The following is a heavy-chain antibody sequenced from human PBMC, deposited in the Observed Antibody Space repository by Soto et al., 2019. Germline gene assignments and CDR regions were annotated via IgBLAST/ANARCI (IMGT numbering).Heavy chain of an antibody. V-gene: IGHV1-46*01. J-gene: IGHJ5*02. CDR1: GYTFTDYR. CDR3: ARPAGRLANWFDP. D-gene: IGHD6-6*01. Sequence: QVQLVQSGAEVKKPGASVKVSCKASGYTFTDYRMIWVRQDPGQGLEWMGIINPSGASTNYAQKFQGRVTLTRDSFTSTVYMELSSLRSEDTAVYYCARPAGRLANWFDPWGQGTLVTVAS. CDR2: INPSGAST.